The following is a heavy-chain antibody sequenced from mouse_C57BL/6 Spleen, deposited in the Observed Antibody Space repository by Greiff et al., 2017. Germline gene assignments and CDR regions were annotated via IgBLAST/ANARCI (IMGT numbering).Heavy chain of an antibody. J-gene: IGHJ2*01. CDR3: ARWDYGSSLFDY. CDR1: GYAFTNYL. CDR2: INPGSGGT. Sequence: QVQLQQSGAELVRPGTSVKVSCKASGYAFTNYLIEWVKQRPGQGLEWIGVINPGSGGTNYNEKFKGKATLTADKSSSTAYMQLSSLTSEDSAVYVCARWDYGSSLFDYWGQGTTLTVSS. D-gene: IGHD1-1*01. V-gene: IGHV1-54*01.